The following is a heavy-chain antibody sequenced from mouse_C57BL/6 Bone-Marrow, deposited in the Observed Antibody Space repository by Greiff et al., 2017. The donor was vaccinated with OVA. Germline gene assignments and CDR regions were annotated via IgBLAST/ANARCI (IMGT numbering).Heavy chain of an antibody. CDR2: ILPRSGST. CDR3: ARSDYSNLYYAMDY. V-gene: IGHV1-9*01. D-gene: IGHD2-5*01. CDR1: GYTFTGYW. J-gene: IGHJ4*01. Sequence: QVQLQQSGAELMKPGASVKLSCKATGYTFTGYWIEWVKQRPGHGLEWIGEILPRSGSTNYNEKFKSKVTLTGDTSSSTAYMQLSSLTSEDSAVYYCARSDYSNLYYAMDYWGQGTSVTVSS.